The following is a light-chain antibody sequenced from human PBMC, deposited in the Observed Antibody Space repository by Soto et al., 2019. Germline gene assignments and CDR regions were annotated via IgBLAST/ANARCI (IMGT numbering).Light chain of an antibody. CDR3: QQRSNWPPT. V-gene: IGKV3-11*01. CDR1: QSVSSY. Sequence: EIVLTQSPATLSLSPGERATLSCRASQSVSSYLAWYHQKPGQAPRLLLYDASTRATGIPARFSGSGSGTDFTLTIGSLEPEDFAVYYCQQRSNWPPTFGQGTKLEIK. J-gene: IGKJ2*01. CDR2: DAS.